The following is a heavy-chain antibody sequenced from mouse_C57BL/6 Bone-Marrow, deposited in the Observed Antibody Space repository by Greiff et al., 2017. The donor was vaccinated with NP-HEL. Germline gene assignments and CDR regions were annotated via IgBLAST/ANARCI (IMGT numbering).Heavy chain of an antibody. V-gene: IGHV1-75*01. J-gene: IGHJ2*01. Sequence: VQVVESGPELVKPGASVKISCKASGYTFTDYYINWVKQRPGQGLEWIGWIFPGSGSTYYNEKFKGKATLTVDKSSSTAYMLLSSLTSEDSAVYFGARDYYGSSSDYWGQGTTLTVSS. D-gene: IGHD1-1*01. CDR2: IFPGSGST. CDR1: GYTFTDYY. CDR3: ARDYYGSSSDY.